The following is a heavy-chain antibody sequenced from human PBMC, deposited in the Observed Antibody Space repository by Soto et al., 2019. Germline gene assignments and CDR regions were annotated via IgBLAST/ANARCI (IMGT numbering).Heavy chain of an antibody. CDR2: ISSNSGNI. D-gene: IGHD3-22*01. CDR1: GFTFDNYA. CDR3: AKGDSSSWLRDGLDI. V-gene: IGHV3-9*01. Sequence: EVQLVESGGGLVQPGRSLRLSCAASGFTFDNYAMHWVRQAPGKGLEWVSGISSNSGNIGYADSVKGRFTISRDNAKNSLYLQMNSLRAEDTALYYCAKGDSSSWLRDGLDIWGQGTMVTASS. J-gene: IGHJ3*02.